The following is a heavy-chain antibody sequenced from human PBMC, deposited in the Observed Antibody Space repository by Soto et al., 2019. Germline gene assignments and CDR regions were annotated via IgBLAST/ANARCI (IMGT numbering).Heavy chain of an antibody. Sequence: QVQLVRSGAEVKKPGSSVKVSCKASGGTFSSYSINWVRQAPGQGLEWMGEIIPIFGTANYAQKFQGRVTITADESTSPAYMELSSLRSEDTAVYYCARDGGRHSGGIDYWGQGTLVTVSS. D-gene: IGHD1-26*01. J-gene: IGHJ4*02. CDR1: GGTFSSYS. V-gene: IGHV1-69*01. CDR3: ARDGGRHSGGIDY. CDR2: IIPIFGTA.